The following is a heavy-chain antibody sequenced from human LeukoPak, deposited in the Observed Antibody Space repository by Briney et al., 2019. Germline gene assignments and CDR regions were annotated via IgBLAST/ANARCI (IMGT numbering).Heavy chain of an antibody. CDR3: ARVWVYLDY. Sequence: GGSLRLSCAASGFTFSSYGMNWVRQAPGKGLEWVSYISSSGSTIYYADSVKGRFTISRDNAKNSLYLQMNSLRAEDTAVYYCARVWVYLDYWGQGTLVTVSS. D-gene: IGHD3-10*01. J-gene: IGHJ4*02. CDR1: GFTFSSYG. CDR2: ISSSGSTI. V-gene: IGHV3-48*03.